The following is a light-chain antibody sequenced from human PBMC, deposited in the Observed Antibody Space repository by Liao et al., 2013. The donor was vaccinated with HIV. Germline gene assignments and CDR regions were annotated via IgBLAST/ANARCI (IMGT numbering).Light chain of an antibody. CDR2: KDN. CDR3: LSADGTNSYVV. CDR1: ALPRRY. J-gene: IGLJ2*01. Sequence: SYELTQPPSVSVSLGQMARITCSGEALPRRYAYWYQQKPGQAPTLLIYKDNVRPSGIPDRFSGSSSGTIVTLTISGVQAEDQADYYCLSADGTNSYVVFGGGTKLTV. V-gene: IGLV3-16*01.